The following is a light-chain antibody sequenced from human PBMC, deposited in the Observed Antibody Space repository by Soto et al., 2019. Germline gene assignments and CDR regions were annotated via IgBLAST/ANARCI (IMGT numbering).Light chain of an antibody. Sequence: EIVLTQSPGTLSLSPGERATLSCRASQSVTSNYLAWYQQKPGQAPRLLIYGASSRATGIPDRFSGSGSGTDFTLTISRLEPEDFAVYYCQHYVSSPWTFGQGPKVEI. J-gene: IGKJ1*01. V-gene: IGKV3-20*01. CDR2: GAS. CDR3: QHYVSSPWT. CDR1: QSVTSNY.